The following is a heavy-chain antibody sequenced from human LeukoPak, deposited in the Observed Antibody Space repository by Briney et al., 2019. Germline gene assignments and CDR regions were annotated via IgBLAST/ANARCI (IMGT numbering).Heavy chain of an antibody. J-gene: IGHJ4*02. CDR3: ARSSEQWLKY. CDR2: ISYDGSNK. Sequence: GRSLRLSCAASGFTFSSYGMHWVRQAPGKGLEWVAVISYDGSNKYYADSVKGRFTISRDNSKNTLYLQMNSLRAEDTAVYYCARSSEQWLKYWGQGTLVTVSP. D-gene: IGHD6-19*01. CDR1: GFTFSSYG. V-gene: IGHV3-30*03.